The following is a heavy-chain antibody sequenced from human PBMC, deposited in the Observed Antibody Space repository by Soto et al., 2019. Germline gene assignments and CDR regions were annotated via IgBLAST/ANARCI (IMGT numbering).Heavy chain of an antibody. D-gene: IGHD5-18*01. Sequence: SETLSLTCAVYGGSFSGYYWSWIRQPPGKGLEWIGEINHSGSTNYNPSLKSRVTISVDTSKNQFSLKLSSVTAADTAVYYCAREKPIRYCYGYNYYYGMDVWGQGTTVTVSS. CDR1: GGSFSGYY. CDR2: INHSGST. V-gene: IGHV4-34*01. J-gene: IGHJ6*02. CDR3: AREKPIRYCYGYNYYYGMDV.